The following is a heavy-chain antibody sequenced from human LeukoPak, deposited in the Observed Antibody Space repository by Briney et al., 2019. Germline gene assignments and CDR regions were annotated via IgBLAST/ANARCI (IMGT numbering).Heavy chain of an antibody. CDR1: GFTFDDYA. D-gene: IGHD1-26*01. Sequence: PGRSLRLSCAASGFTFDDYAMHWVRQAPGKGLEWVSGISWNSGSIGYADSVKGRFTISRDNAKNSLYLQMNSLRAEDTALYYCAKDVGATGFDYWGQGTLVTVSS. CDR3: AKDVGATGFDY. J-gene: IGHJ4*02. V-gene: IGHV3-9*01. CDR2: ISWNSGSI.